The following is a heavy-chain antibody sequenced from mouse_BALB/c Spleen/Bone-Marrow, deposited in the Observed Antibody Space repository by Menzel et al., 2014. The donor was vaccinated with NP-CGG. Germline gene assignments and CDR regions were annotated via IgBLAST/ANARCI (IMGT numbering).Heavy chain of an antibody. J-gene: IGHJ1*01. CDR3: ARSGYWYFDV. Sequence: QVQLQQPGAELVKPGASVKLSCKASGYTFXSYWMHWVKQRPGQGLEWIGEINPSNGRTNYVEKFKSKATQSGDKSSSTVYMQLSSLTSEDSAVYYCARSGYWYFDVWGAGTTVTVSA. CDR2: INPSNGRT. D-gene: IGHD3-1*01. CDR1: GYTFXSYW. V-gene: IGHV1S81*02.